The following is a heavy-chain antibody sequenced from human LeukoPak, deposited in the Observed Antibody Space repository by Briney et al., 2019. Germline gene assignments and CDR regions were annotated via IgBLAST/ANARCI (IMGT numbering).Heavy chain of an antibody. V-gene: IGHV3-23*01. CDR1: GFSFSNYA. Sequence: PGGSLRLSCVASGFSFSNYAMNWVRQAPGKGLEWVAIITGTDGRTHYADSVKGRFTISRDNSKNTLYLQMNSLRAEDTAVYYCARGSNWFDPWGQGTLVTVSS. J-gene: IGHJ5*02. CDR2: ITGTDGRT. CDR3: ARGSNWFDP.